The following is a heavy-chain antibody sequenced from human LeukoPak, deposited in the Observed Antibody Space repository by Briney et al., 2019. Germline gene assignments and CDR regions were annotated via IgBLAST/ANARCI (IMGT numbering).Heavy chain of an antibody. V-gene: IGHV3-21*01. CDR2: ISSSGSSI. J-gene: IGHJ4*02. CDR3: TRPRTGTTDY. Sequence: KPGGSLRLSCAASRFTFSSYSMNWVRQAPGKGLEWVSYISSSGSSIYYADSVKGRFTMSRDNAKNSLYLQMSSLSAEDTAVYYCTRPRTGTTDYWGQGTLVTVSS. CDR1: RFTFSSYS. D-gene: IGHD1-7*01.